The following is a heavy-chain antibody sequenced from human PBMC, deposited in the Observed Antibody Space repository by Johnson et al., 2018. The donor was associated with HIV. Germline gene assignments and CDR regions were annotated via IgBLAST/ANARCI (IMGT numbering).Heavy chain of an antibody. V-gene: IGHV3-66*02. D-gene: IGHD3-22*01. J-gene: IGHJ3*02. Sequence: VQLVESGGGLVQPGGSLRLSCAASGITVGTNYMSWVRQAPGKGLEWVSVIFSVGDVYYADSVKGRFTISRDNSKNMVYLQMNSLRPEDTAVYYCARIRRYYYDSSGYPNLGFDIWGRGTMVTVSS. CDR1: GITVGTNY. CDR2: IFSVGDV. CDR3: ARIRRYYYDSSGYPNLGFDI.